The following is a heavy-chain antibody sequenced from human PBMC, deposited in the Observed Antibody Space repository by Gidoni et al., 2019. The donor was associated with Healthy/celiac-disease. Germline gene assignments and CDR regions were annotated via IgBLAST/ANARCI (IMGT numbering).Heavy chain of an antibody. D-gene: IGHD5-12*01. CDR3: ATPQGRGGYDSIGDAFDI. V-gene: IGHV4-39*01. CDR2: IYYSGST. CDR1: GGSISSSSYY. Sequence: QLQLQESGPGLVKPSETLSLTCTVSGGSISSSSYYWGWIRQPPGKGLEWIGSIYYSGSTYYNPSLKSRVTISVDTSKNQFSLKLSSVTAADTAVYYCATPQGRGGYDSIGDAFDIWGQGTMVTVSS. J-gene: IGHJ3*02.